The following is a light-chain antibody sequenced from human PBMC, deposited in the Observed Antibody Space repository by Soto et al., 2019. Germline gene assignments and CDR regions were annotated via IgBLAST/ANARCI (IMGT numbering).Light chain of an antibody. J-gene: IGLJ1*01. CDR2: EVS. Sequence: QSALTQPPSASGSPGQSVTISCTGTSSDVGGYNYVSWYQQHPGKDPKLIISEVSKRPSGVPDRFSGSKSGNTASLTVSGLQAEDEADYYCSSYAGSNNYVFGTGTKLTVL. V-gene: IGLV2-8*01. CDR1: SSDVGGYNY. CDR3: SSYAGSNNYV.